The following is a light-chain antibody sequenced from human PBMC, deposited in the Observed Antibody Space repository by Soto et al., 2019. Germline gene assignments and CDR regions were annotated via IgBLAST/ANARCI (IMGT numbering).Light chain of an antibody. CDR1: QSVSSY. Sequence: EIVSTQSPATLSLSPGERATLSCRASQSVSSYLAWYQQKPGQAPRLLIYDTSKRATGIPARFSGSGSGTDFTLTISRLEPEDFAVYYCQQRTNWPRSFTFGPGTKVDIK. CDR3: QQRTNWPRSFT. V-gene: IGKV3-11*01. J-gene: IGKJ3*01. CDR2: DTS.